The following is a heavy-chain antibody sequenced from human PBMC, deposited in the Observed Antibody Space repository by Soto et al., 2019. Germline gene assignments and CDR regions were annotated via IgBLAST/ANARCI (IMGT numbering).Heavy chain of an antibody. V-gene: IGHV3-30*18. J-gene: IGHJ4*02. CDR1: GFTFSSYG. CDR2: ISYDGSNK. Sequence: QVQLVEPGGGVVQPGRSLRLSCAASGFTFSSYGMHWVRQAPGKGLEWVAVISYDGSNKYYADSVKGRFTISRDNSKNTLYLQMNSLRAEDTAVYYCAKGRGYNWNYSPSDYWGQGTLVTVSS. D-gene: IGHD1-7*01. CDR3: AKGRGYNWNYSPSDY.